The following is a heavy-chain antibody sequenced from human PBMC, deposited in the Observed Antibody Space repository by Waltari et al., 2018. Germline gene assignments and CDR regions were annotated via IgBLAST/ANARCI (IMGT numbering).Heavy chain of an antibody. Sequence: QVQLVQSGAEVKKPGSSVKVSCKASGGTFSSYTISWVRQAPGQGLEWMGRIIPILGIANYAQKFQGRVTITADKSTSTAYMELSSLRSEDTAVYYCARDTYYYDSSPDAFDIWGQGTMVTVSS. V-gene: IGHV1-69*08. CDR1: GGTFSSYT. CDR3: ARDTYYYDSSPDAFDI. J-gene: IGHJ3*02. CDR2: IIPILGIA. D-gene: IGHD3-22*01.